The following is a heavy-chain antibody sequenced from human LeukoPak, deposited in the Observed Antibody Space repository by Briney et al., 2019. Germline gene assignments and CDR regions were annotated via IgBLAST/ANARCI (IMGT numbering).Heavy chain of an antibody. D-gene: IGHD1-26*01. Sequence: SETLSLTCAVYGGSFSGYYWSWIRQPPGKGLEWIGEINHSGSTNYNPSLKSRVTISVDTSKNQFSLKLSSVTAADTAVYYCARTVSSGGFDPWGQGTLVTVSS. V-gene: IGHV4-34*01. CDR2: INHSGST. CDR1: GGSFSGYY. J-gene: IGHJ5*02. CDR3: ARTVSSGGFDP.